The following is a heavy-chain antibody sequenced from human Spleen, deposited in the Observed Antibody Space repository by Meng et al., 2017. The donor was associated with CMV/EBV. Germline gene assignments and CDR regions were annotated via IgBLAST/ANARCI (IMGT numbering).Heavy chain of an antibody. J-gene: IGHJ3*02. Sequence: GESLKISCAASGFTFSDYYMNWIRQAPGKGLEWVSFISSSGGTIYNADSVKGRFTISRDNAKNTLYLQMNSLRDEDTAVYYCAKSGLGVTAAIDSFDIWGQGTMVTVSS. V-gene: IGHV3-11*01. CDR1: GFTFSDYY. CDR3: AKSGLGVTAAIDSFDI. CDR2: ISSSGGTI. D-gene: IGHD2-2*01.